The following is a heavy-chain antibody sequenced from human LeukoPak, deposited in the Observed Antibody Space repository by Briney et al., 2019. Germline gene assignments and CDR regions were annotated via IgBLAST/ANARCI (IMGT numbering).Heavy chain of an antibody. D-gene: IGHD6-25*01. CDR1: GFTFSSYA. CDR2: ISGSGGST. CDR3: ARASSGQQRHWGLEAFDI. J-gene: IGHJ3*02. Sequence: GGSLRLSCAASGFTFSSYAMSWVRQAPGKGLEWVSAISGSGGSTYYADSVKGRFTISRDNSKNTLYLQMNSLRAEDTAVYYCARASSGQQRHWGLEAFDIWGQGTMVTVSS. V-gene: IGHV3-23*01.